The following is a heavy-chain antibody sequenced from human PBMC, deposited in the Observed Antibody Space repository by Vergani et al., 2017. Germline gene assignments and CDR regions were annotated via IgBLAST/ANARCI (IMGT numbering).Heavy chain of an antibody. V-gene: IGHV1-8*01. D-gene: IGHD4-11*01. Sequence: QVQLVQSGAEVKKPGASVKVSCKASGYTFTSYDINWVRQATGQGLEWMGWMNTNSGNTGYAQKFQGRVTMTRNTSIRTAYMELSSLISADTAVYYCARTTGNVPIGYYYYYMDVWGKGTTVTVSS. CDR3: ARTTGNVPIGYYYYYMDV. CDR1: GYTFTSYD. CDR2: MNTNSGNT. J-gene: IGHJ6*03.